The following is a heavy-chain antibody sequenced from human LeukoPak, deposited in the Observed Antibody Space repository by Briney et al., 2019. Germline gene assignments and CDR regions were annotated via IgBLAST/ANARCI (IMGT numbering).Heavy chain of an antibody. CDR2: IYYSGST. Sequence: SETLSLTCTVSGGSISSYYWSWIRQPPGKGLEWIGYIYYSGSTNYNPSLKSRVTISVDTSKNQFSLKLSSVTAADTAVYYCADDPWGDYGETGMVWGKGTTVTVSS. D-gene: IGHD4-17*01. J-gene: IGHJ6*04. V-gene: IGHV4-59*01. CDR1: GGSISSYY. CDR3: ADDPWGDYGETGMV.